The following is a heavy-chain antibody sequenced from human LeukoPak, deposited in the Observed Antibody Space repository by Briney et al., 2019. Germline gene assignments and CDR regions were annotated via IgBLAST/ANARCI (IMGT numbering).Heavy chain of an antibody. CDR1: GYSFTSYG. Sequence: ASVKVSCKASGYSFTSYGISWVRQAPGQGLEWMGGIIPIFGTANYAQKFQGRVTITADESTSTAYMELSSLRSEDTAVYYCARGRCTNGVCYSDYWGQGTLVTVSS. CDR2: IIPIFGTA. D-gene: IGHD2-8*01. V-gene: IGHV1-69*13. J-gene: IGHJ4*02. CDR3: ARGRCTNGVCYSDY.